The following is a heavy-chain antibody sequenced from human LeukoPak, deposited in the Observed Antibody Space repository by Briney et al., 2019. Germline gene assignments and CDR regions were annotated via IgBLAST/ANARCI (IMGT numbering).Heavy chain of an antibody. CDR2: INHSGST. D-gene: IGHD3-10*01. CDR3: ARGVSHGSGSYYRLPFGY. Sequence: SETLSLTCAVYGGSFSGYYWSWIRQPPGKGLEWIGEINHSGSTNYNPSLKSRVTISVDTSKNQFSLKLSSVTAADTAVYYCARGVSHGSGSYYRLPFGYWGQGTLVTVSS. V-gene: IGHV4-34*01. J-gene: IGHJ4*02. CDR1: GGSFSGYY.